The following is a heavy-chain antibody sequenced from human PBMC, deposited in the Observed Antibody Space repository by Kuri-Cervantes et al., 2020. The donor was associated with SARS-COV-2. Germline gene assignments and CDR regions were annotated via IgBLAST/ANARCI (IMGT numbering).Heavy chain of an antibody. CDR3: ARGPGSYHIWYYFDY. CDR1: GYTFTSYG. D-gene: IGHD1-26*01. CDR2: ISAYNGNT. J-gene: IGHJ4*02. V-gene: IGHV1-18*01. Sequence: ASVKVSCKASGYTFTSYGISWVRQAPGQGLEWMGWISAYNGNTNYAQKLQGRVTMTTDTSTSTDYMELRSLRSDDTAVYYCARGPGSYHIWYYFDYWGQGTLVTVSS.